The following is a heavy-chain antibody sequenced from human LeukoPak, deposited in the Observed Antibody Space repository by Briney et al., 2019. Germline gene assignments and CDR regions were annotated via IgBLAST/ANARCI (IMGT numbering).Heavy chain of an antibody. Sequence: PGGSLRLSCAASGFTFSSYEMNWVRQAPGKGLEWVSYISSSGSTIYYADSVKGRFTISRDNAKNSLYLQMNSLRAEDTAVYYCARDAGDIAVAVYFDYWGQGTLVTVSS. CDR2: ISSSGSTI. D-gene: IGHD6-19*01. CDR3: ARDAGDIAVAVYFDY. V-gene: IGHV3-48*03. J-gene: IGHJ4*02. CDR1: GFTFSSYE.